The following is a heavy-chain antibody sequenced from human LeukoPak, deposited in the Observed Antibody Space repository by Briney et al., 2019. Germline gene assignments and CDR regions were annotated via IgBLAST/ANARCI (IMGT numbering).Heavy chain of an antibody. D-gene: IGHD3-9*01. CDR1: GFTFDEYT. V-gene: IGHV3-9*01. Sequence: GRSLRLSCAASGFTFDEYTMHWVRQAPGKGLEWVSGISWKSGTIGYADSVKGRFTISRDNAKNSLYLQMNSLRAEDTAVYYCAKNHYDILTGSYYFDYWGQGTLVTVSS. J-gene: IGHJ4*02. CDR3: AKNHYDILTGSYYFDY. CDR2: ISWKSGTI.